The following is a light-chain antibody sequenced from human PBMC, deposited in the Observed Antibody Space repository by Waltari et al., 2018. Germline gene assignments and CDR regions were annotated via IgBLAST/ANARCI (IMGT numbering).Light chain of an antibody. V-gene: IGLV3-19*01. CDR2: GKN. Sequence: SSELTQDPAVSVALGHTVRITCQGDSLRNYYASWYQQKPGQAPVLVISGKNNRPSGIPDRFSGSNSGNTASLTITGAQAEDEADYYCNSRDNSGNHVVFGGGTKLTVL. CDR3: NSRDNSGNHVV. J-gene: IGLJ2*01. CDR1: SLRNYY.